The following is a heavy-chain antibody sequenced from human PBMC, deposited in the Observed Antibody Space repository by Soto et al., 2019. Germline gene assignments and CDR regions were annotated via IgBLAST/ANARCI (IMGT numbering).Heavy chain of an antibody. Sequence: QGQLVESGGGVVQPGRSLRLSCIGSGVSFSNHAMHWVRQAPGKGLEWVAYISYDGSNKAYADSVQGRFTISRDNSKNIVTLQVNSLRVEDSGVFHCAKEGRSYDNFWSGSVGSFDIWGRGTAVTVSS. CDR3: AKEGRSYDNFWSGSVGSFDI. D-gene: IGHD3-3*01. CDR1: GVSFSNHA. CDR2: ISYDGSNK. J-gene: IGHJ3*02. V-gene: IGHV3-30*02.